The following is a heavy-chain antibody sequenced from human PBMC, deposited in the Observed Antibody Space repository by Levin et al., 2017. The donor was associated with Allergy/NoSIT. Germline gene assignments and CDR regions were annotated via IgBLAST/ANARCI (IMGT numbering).Heavy chain of an antibody. CDR1: GFTFSSAW. Sequence: PGGSLRLSCAGSGFTFSSAWMSWVRQAPGKGLEWVARIKSKTVGGMIEYAAPVKDRFTISRDDSKNTLYLQMNSLKTEDTAVYYCATGGVGTPWGQGTLVTVSS. J-gene: IGHJ5*02. D-gene: IGHD1-1*01. V-gene: IGHV3-15*01. CDR2: IKSKTVGGMI. CDR3: ATGGVGTP.